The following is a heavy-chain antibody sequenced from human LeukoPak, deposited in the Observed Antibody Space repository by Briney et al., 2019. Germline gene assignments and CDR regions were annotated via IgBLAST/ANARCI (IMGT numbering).Heavy chain of an antibody. J-gene: IGHJ2*01. D-gene: IGHD5-24*01. CDR2: ISDSGGST. Sequence: GGSLRLSCAASGFTFSIYAMNWVRQAPGKGLEWVSGISDSGGSTYYADSVKGRFTISRDNAKNSLYLQMNSLRAEDTAVYYCARDLKEMATIGYWYFDLWGRGTLVTVSS. V-gene: IGHV3-23*01. CDR3: ARDLKEMATIGYWYFDL. CDR1: GFTFSIYA.